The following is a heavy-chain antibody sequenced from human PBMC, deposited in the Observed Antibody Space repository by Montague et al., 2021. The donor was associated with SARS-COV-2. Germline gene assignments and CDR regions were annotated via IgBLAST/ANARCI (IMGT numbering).Heavy chain of an antibody. V-gene: IGHV4-39*01. CDR3: ARHYYDSSGYYSPWYFDL. CDR1: GGSISSSSYY. D-gene: IGHD3-22*01. Sequence: SETLSLTCTVSGGSISSSSYYRGWIRQPPGKGLEWIGSIYYSGSTYYNPSLESRVTISVDTSENQFSLKLSSVTAAGTAVYYCARHYYDSSGYYSPWYFDLWGRGTLVTVSS. CDR2: IYYSGST. J-gene: IGHJ2*01.